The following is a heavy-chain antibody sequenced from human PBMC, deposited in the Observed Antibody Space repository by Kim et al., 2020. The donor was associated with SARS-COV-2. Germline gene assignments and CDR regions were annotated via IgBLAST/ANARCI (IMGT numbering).Heavy chain of an antibody. CDR1: GYTFTSYA. J-gene: IGHJ6*02. CDR2: INTNTGNP. V-gene: IGHV7-4-1*02. Sequence: ASVKVSCKASGYTFTSYAMNWVRQAPGQGLEWMGWINTNTGNPTYAQGFTGRFVFSLDTSVSTAYLQISSLKAEDTAVYYCARELFWSGYYVGSKEDGMDVWGQGTTVTVSS. D-gene: IGHD3-3*01. CDR3: ARELFWSGYYVGSKEDGMDV.